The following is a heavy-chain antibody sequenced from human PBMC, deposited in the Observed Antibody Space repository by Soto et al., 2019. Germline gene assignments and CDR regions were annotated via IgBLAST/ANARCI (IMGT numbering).Heavy chain of an antibody. D-gene: IGHD2-2*03. Sequence: ASVKVSCKASGYTFTSYDINWVRQATGQGLEWMGWMNPNSGNTGYAQKFQGRVTMTRNTSISTAYMELSSLRSEDTAVYYCARAVGYCSSTSCRFVDYWGQGTLVTVSS. J-gene: IGHJ4*02. V-gene: IGHV1-8*01. CDR1: GYTFTSYD. CDR3: ARAVGYCSSTSCRFVDY. CDR2: MNPNSGNT.